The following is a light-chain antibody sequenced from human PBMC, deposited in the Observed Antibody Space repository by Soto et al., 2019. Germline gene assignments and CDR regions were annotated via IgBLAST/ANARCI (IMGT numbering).Light chain of an antibody. CDR2: KAS. J-gene: IGKJ1*01. CDR3: QQYYNWPPWT. Sequence: DIQMTQSPSTLPAFVGDTVTITCRASQSISNWLAWHQQKPGKAPKLLIYKASNLESGVPSRFSGSGSGTEFTLTISSLQPDDSATYYCQQYYNWPPWTFGQGT. CDR1: QSISNW. V-gene: IGKV1-5*03.